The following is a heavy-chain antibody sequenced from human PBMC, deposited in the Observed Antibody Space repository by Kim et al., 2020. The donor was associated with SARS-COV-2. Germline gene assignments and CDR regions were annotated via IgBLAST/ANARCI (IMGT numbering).Heavy chain of an antibody. J-gene: IGHJ6*02. CDR3: ALYNVHLVEDYYYGMDV. D-gene: IGHD1-1*01. V-gene: IGHV3-74*01. CDR1: GFTFSSYW. CDR2: INSDGSST. Sequence: GGSLRLSCAASGFTFSSYWMHWVRQAPGKGLVWVSRINSDGSSTSYADSVKGRFTISRDNAKNTLYLQMNSLRAEDTAVYYCALYNVHLVEDYYYGMDVWGQGTTVTVSS.